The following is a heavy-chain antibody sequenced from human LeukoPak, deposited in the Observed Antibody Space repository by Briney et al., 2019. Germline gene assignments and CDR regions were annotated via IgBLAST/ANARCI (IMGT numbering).Heavy chain of an antibody. Sequence: GGSLRLSCAASGFTLSSYGMHWVRQAPGKGLEWVAFIRSDGNSENYADSVKGRFTISRDNSKNTVYLQMNSLRAEDTAVYYCARDHVIKQAPPGYWGQGTLVTVSS. V-gene: IGHV3-30*02. D-gene: IGHD3-10*01. CDR1: GFTLSSYG. J-gene: IGHJ4*02. CDR3: ARDHVIKQAPPGY. CDR2: IRSDGNSE.